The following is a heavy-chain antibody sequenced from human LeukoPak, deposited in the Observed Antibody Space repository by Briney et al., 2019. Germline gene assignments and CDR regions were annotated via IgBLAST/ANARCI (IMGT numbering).Heavy chain of an antibody. CDR1: GFTFSSYA. J-gene: IGHJ4*02. V-gene: IGHV3-23*01. CDR3: ARDGGIAVAPWFDY. CDR2: ISGSGGST. Sequence: PGGSLRLSCAASGFTFSSYAMSWVRQAPGKGLEWVSAISGSGGSTYYADSVKGRFTISRDNSKNTLYLQMNSLRAEDTAVYYCARDGGIAVAPWFDYWGQGTLVTVSS. D-gene: IGHD6-19*01.